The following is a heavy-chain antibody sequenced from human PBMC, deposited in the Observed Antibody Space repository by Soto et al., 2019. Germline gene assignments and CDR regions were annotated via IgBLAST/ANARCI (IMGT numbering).Heavy chain of an antibody. Sequence: LRLSCAASGFTFSSYAMHWVRQAPGKGLEYVSAISSNGGSTYYANSVKGRFTISRDNSKNTLYLQMGSLRAEDMAVYYCARRIALYGTNVPKNAFDICGQRSMVPVS. CDR1: GFTFSSYA. CDR3: ARRIALYGTNVPKNAFDI. D-gene: IGHD6-6*01. J-gene: IGHJ3*02. CDR2: ISSNGGST. V-gene: IGHV3-64*01.